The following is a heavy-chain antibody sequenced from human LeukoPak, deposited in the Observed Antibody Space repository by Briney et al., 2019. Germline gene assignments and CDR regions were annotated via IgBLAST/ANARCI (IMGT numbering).Heavy chain of an antibody. Sequence: GGSLRLSCAASGFIFSDHYMDWVRQAPGKGLEWVGRTRNEANIYTTKYAASVKGRFTISSDDSKNSLYLQMNSLKTEDTAVYYCASPVGATTVRAFDIWGQGTMVTVSS. J-gene: IGHJ3*02. D-gene: IGHD1-26*01. V-gene: IGHV3-72*01. CDR2: TRNEANIYTT. CDR1: GFIFSDHY. CDR3: ASPVGATTVRAFDI.